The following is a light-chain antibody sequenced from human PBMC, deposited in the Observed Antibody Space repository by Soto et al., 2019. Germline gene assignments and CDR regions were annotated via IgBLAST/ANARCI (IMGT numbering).Light chain of an antibody. CDR3: QQYNNWPRT. CDR2: GAS. Sequence: EIVMTQSPATLSVSPGERATLSCRASQSVSSNLAWYQQKPGQAPRLLIYGASTRATGIPARFSGSGSGTEFTLTISSLQSEDFAVYYCQQYNNWPRTFGQGTQGGYQ. V-gene: IGKV3-15*01. J-gene: IGKJ1*01. CDR1: QSVSSN.